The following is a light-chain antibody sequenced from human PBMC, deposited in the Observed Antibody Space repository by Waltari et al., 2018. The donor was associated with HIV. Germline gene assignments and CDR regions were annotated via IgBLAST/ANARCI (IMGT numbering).Light chain of an antibody. J-gene: IGKJ4*01. CDR1: QNILHRSNNKNS. CDR2: SAS. CDR3: QQCYESPVT. V-gene: IGKV4-1*01. Sequence: IVMTQSPESLAVSLGERAAINCKSSQNILHRSNNKNSLVWYQQRPGQSPKSLIYSASTRESGVPDRFIGSETGTKYTLSSSSLLGEDVAIDYCQQCYESPVTFGGGIRVEFK.